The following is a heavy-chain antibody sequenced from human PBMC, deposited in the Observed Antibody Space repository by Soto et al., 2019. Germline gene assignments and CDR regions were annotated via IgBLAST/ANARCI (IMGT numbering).Heavy chain of an antibody. CDR2: MNHNSGNT. J-gene: IGHJ3*02. CDR3: ARYPYTSYCSDGSCSYDAFDI. Sequence: QVQMVQSGAEVKKPGASVKVSCRASGYSFTSYDVNWVRQATGQGLEWMGRMNHNSGNTAFAEKFEGRVTMTRDTPISTAYMELSGLTSEDTAVYYCARYPYTSYCSDGSCSYDAFDIWGQGTVVTVSS. CDR1: GYSFTSYD. D-gene: IGHD2-15*01. V-gene: IGHV1-8*01.